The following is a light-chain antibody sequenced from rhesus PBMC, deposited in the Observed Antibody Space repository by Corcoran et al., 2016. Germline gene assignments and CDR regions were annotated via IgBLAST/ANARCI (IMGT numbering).Light chain of an antibody. CDR1: QGISSY. CDR2: DAS. V-gene: IGKV1-38*01. J-gene: IGKJ1*01. Sequence: DIQLTQSPSSLSASVGDRVTITCRASQGISSYLAWYQQNSGKAPKLLIYDASNLQSGVPSRFSGSGSGTEFTLPISSLQPEDFATYYCQQRNSYPPTFGQGTKVEIK. CDR3: QQRNSYPPT.